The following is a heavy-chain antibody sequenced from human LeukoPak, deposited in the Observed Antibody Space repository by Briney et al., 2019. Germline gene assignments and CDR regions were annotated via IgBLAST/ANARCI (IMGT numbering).Heavy chain of an antibody. J-gene: IGHJ3*02. V-gene: IGHV3-74*01. Sequence: PGGSLRLSCAGSGFTFGSYWMFWVRQGPEKGLECISRVNNDGTGTLYADSVKGRFTISRDNAKTTVFLQLNSLRTEETAVYYCARGGAFHAFDIWGQGTMVTVSS. CDR1: GFTFGSYW. CDR3: ARGGAFHAFDI. CDR2: VNNDGTGT.